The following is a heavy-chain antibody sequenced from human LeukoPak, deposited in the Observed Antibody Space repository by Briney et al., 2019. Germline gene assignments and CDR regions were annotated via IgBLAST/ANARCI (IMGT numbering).Heavy chain of an antibody. D-gene: IGHD3-22*01. Sequence: SQTLSLTCTVSGGSISSNYWSWIRQSPGKGLEWIGYIHYSGSTSYNPSLKSRVTISVDTSKNQFSLKLSSVTAADTAVYYCARVKGSGYYYVFDYWGQGTLVTVSS. CDR3: ARVKGSGYYYVFDY. J-gene: IGHJ4*02. CDR1: GGSISSNY. V-gene: IGHV4-59*01. CDR2: IHYSGST.